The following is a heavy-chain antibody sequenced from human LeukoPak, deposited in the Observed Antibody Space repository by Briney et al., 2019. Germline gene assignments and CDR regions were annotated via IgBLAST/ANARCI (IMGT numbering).Heavy chain of an antibody. Sequence: SETLSLTCAVSGYSISSGYYWGWIRQPPGKGLEWIGSIYHSGSTYYNPSLKSRVTMSVDTSKNQFSLKLSSVTAADTAVYYCARTGYYYYMDVWGKGTTVTVSS. CDR3: ARTGYYYYMDV. CDR1: GYSISSGYY. V-gene: IGHV4-38-2*01. CDR2: IYHSGST. J-gene: IGHJ6*03. D-gene: IGHD1-14*01.